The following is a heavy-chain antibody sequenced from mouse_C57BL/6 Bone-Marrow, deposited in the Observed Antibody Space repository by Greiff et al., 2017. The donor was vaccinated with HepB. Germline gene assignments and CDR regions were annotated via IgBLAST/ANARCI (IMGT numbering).Heavy chain of an antibody. CDR1: GFNIKNTY. Sequence: DVKLVESVAELVRPGASVKLSCTASGFNIKNTYMHWVKQRPEQGLEWIGRIDPANGNTKYAPKFQGKATITADTSSNTAYLPLSSLTSEDTAIYYCARRYYGNPYYFDYWGQGTTLTVSS. D-gene: IGHD1-1*01. CDR3: ARRYYGNPYYFDY. J-gene: IGHJ2*01. V-gene: IGHV14-3*01. CDR2: IDPANGNT.